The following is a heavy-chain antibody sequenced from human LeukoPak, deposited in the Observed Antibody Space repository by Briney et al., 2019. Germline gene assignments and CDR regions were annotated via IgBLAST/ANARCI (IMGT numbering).Heavy chain of an antibody. V-gene: IGHV4-39*01. D-gene: IGHD2-15*01. CDR1: GGSISSSSRY. J-gene: IGHJ4*02. CDR3: VRRSDLTTNVDY. CDR2: IYYSGST. Sequence: SETLSLTCTVSGGSISSSSRYWGWIRQPPGKGLEWIGNIYYSGSTYYNPSLQSRVTISVDTSKNQFSLKLSSVTAADTAVYYCVRRSDLTTNVDYWGQGTLVTVSS.